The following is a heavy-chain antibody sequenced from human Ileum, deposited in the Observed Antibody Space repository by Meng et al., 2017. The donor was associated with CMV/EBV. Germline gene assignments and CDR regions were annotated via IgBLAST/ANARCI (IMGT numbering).Heavy chain of an antibody. CDR3: ARSTRSYDFWSGPYGY. D-gene: IGHD3-3*01. J-gene: IGHJ4*02. CDR2: INPNSGGT. Sequence: YTFTGYYMHWVRQAPGQGLEWMGWINPNSGGTNYAQKFQGRVTMTRDTSISTAYMELSRLRSDDTAVYYCARSTRSYDFWSGPYGYWGQGTLVTVSS. CDR1: YTFTGYY. V-gene: IGHV1-2*02.